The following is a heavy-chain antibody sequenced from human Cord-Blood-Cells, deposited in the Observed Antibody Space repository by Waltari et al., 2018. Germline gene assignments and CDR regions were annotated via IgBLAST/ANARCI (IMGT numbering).Heavy chain of an antibody. D-gene: IGHD3-3*01. CDR3: ARDPRSGYDY. V-gene: IGHV3-30-3*01. J-gene: IGHJ4*02. CDR1: GFTFSSYA. Sequence: QVLLVESGGGVVQPGRSLRLSCAASGFTFSSYAMHWVRQAPGKGLEWVGVISYDGSNKYYADSVKGRFTIPRDNSKNTLYLQMNSLRAEDTAVYYCARDPRSGYDYWGQGTLVTVSS. CDR2: ISYDGSNK.